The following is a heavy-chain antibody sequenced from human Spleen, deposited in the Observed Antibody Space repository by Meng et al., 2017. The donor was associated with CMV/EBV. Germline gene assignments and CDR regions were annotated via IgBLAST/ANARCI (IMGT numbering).Heavy chain of an antibody. CDR2: MNPNSGDT. V-gene: IGHV1-69*10. D-gene: IGHD2-2*01. CDR3: ARDLYCSSTSCRKNYYYYGMDV. J-gene: IGHJ6*02. CDR1: GDTFSNYA. Sequence: SVKVSCKASGDTFSNYAISWVRQAPGQGLEWMGWMNPNSGDTDYAKKFQGRVTITADKSTSTAYVELSSLRSEDTAVYYCARDLYCSSTSCRKNYYYYGMDVWGQGTTVTVSS.